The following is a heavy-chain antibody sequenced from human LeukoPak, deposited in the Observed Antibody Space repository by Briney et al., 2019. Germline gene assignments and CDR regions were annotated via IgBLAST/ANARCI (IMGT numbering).Heavy chain of an antibody. J-gene: IGHJ5*02. Sequence: GGSLRLSCAASGFTFSSYGMHWVRQAPGKGPEWVAVISYDGSNKYYADSVKGRFTISRDNSKNTLYLQMNSLRAEDTAVYYCAKDFRYSSGWSFDPWGQGTLVTVSS. CDR1: GFTFSSYG. V-gene: IGHV3-30*18. CDR3: AKDFRYSSGWSFDP. CDR2: ISYDGSNK. D-gene: IGHD6-19*01.